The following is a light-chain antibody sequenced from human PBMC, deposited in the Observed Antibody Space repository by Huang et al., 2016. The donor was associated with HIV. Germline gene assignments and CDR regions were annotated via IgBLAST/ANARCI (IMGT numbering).Light chain of an antibody. CDR3: QQYNNWPPKYT. CDR1: QSVSSN. J-gene: IGKJ2*01. V-gene: IGKV3-15*01. Sequence: EIVMTQSPATLSVSPGERATLSCRASQSVSSNLAWYQHKPGQAPSLLIYGASSRATVIPARFSGSGSGTEFTLTISSLQSEDFAVYYCQQYNNWPPKYTFGQGTKLEIK. CDR2: GAS.